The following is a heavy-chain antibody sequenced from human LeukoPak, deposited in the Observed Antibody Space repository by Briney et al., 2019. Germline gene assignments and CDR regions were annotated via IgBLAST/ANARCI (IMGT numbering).Heavy chain of an antibody. Sequence: GRSLRLSCAASGFTFSSYGMHWVRQAPGKGLEWVAVISYDGSNKYYADSVKGRFTISRDNSKNTLYLQMNSLRAEGTAVYYCAKDFYYYDSSGYYGVLYWGQGTLVTVSS. D-gene: IGHD3-22*01. CDR1: GFTFSSYG. J-gene: IGHJ4*02. V-gene: IGHV3-30*18. CDR3: AKDFYYYDSSGYYGVLY. CDR2: ISYDGSNK.